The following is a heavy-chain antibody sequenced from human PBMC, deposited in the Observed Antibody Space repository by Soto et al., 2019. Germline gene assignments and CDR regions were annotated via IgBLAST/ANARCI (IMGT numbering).Heavy chain of an antibody. V-gene: IGHV3-11*06. CDR3: ARAESAAGSRYMDY. D-gene: IGHD6-13*01. CDR2: IIITSLHT. J-gene: IGHJ4*02. Sequence: GGSLRLSCAASGFTFSDYYVTWIRQAPGKGLEWLSYIIITSLHTDYADSVKGRFTISRDNANNSLYLRMNGLRVDDTAVYVGARAESAAGSRYMDYWGQGATVTVSS. CDR1: GFTFSDYY.